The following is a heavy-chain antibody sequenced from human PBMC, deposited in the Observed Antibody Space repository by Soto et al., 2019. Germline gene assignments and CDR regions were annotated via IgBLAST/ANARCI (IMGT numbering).Heavy chain of an antibody. J-gene: IGHJ5*02. CDR3: TRDPVVVVPAAYNWCGWFEP. CDR2: IRSKAYGGTT. CDR1: GFTFGDYA. Sequence: PGGSLRLSCTASGFTFGDYAMSWFRQAPGKGLEWVGFIRSKAYGGTTEYAASVKGRFTISRDDSKSIAYLQMNSLKTEDTAVYYCTRDPVVVVPAAYNWCGWFEPWGQGTLVTVSS. V-gene: IGHV3-49*03. D-gene: IGHD2-2*01.